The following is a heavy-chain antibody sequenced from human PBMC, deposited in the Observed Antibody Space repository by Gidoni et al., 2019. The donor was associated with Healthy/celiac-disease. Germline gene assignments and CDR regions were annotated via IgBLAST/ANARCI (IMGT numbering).Heavy chain of an antibody. D-gene: IGHD5-18*01. J-gene: IGHJ3*02. Sequence: QVQLVESGGGVVQPGRALRLSCAAAGLTFSSCGMPWVRQAPGKGLEWVAVISYDGSNKYYADSVKGRFTISTDNSTNTLYLQMNSLRAAATAVYYCATLPSPRGYSYGDAFDIWGQGTMVTVSS. CDR3: ATLPSPRGYSYGDAFDI. V-gene: IGHV3-30*03. CDR1: GLTFSSCG. CDR2: ISYDGSNK.